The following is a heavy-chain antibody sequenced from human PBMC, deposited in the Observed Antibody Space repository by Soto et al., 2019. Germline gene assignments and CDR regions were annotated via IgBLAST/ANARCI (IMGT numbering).Heavy chain of an antibody. CDR1: GGTFSSYT. CDR2: IIPILGIA. J-gene: IGHJ5*02. Sequence: SVKVSCKASGGTFSSYTISWVRQAPGQGLEWMGRIIPILGIANYAQKFQGRVTITADKSTSTAYMELSSLRSEDTAVYYCARDIVVVVAATLGWFDPWGQGTLVTVSS. V-gene: IGHV1-69*04. CDR3: ARDIVVVVAATLGWFDP. D-gene: IGHD2-15*01.